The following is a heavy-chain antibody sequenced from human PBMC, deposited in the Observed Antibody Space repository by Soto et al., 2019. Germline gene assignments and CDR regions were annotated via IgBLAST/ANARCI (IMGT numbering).Heavy chain of an antibody. CDR2: ISGSGGST. Sequence: GGSLRLSCAASGFTFSSYAMSWVRQAPGKGLEWVSAISGSGGSTYYADSVKGRFTISRDNSKNTLYLQMNSLRAEDTAVYYCAKDRRSGIGPPYYFDYWSQGTLVTVSS. CDR3: AKDRRSGIGPPYYFDY. D-gene: IGHD3-10*01. CDR1: GFTFSSYA. V-gene: IGHV3-23*01. J-gene: IGHJ4*02.